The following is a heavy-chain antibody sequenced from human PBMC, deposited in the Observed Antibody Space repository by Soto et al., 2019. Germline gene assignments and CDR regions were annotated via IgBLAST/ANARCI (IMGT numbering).Heavy chain of an antibody. J-gene: IGHJ4*02. D-gene: IGHD6-19*01. CDR1: GYTFINYG. V-gene: IGHV1-18*01. CDR3: GRGGLAVGGTYDY. Sequence: VQLVQSGAEVKESGASVKVSCKASGYTFINYGVAWVRRAPGQGPEWMGWISGSNGDTKYAQNLQNRVSLTTDTSTNTAYMELRSLRPDDTAIYFCGRGGLAVGGTYDYWGQGTLVTVSS. CDR2: ISGSNGDT.